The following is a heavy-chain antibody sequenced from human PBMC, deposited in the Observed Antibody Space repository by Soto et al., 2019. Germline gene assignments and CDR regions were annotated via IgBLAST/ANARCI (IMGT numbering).Heavy chain of an antibody. CDR1: GGTFSSYA. D-gene: IGHD6-6*01. CDR2: IIPIFGTA. J-gene: IGHJ4*02. Sequence: QVQLVQSGAEVKKPGSSVKVSCKASGGTFSSYAISWVRQAPGQGLEWMGGIIPIFGTANYAQKFQGRVTITEEESTSTAYMELSSLRSEDTAVYYWGGGSIAARLFDYWGQGTLVTVSS. CDR3: GGGSIAARLFDY. V-gene: IGHV1-69*01.